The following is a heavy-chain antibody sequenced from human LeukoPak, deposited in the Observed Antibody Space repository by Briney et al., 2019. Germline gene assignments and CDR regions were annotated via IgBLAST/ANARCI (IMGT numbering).Heavy chain of an antibody. J-gene: IGHJ6*02. Sequence: GGSLRLSCAASGFTFSSYAMSWVRQAPGKGLEWVSAISGSGGSTYYAASMKRRFTISRENYKNPLYLQMNSLRAEDTAVYYCAKDLRVSSSWYLYYYSGMDVWGQGTTVTVSS. CDR3: AKDLRVSSSWYLYYYSGMDV. CDR2: ISGSGGST. CDR1: GFTFSSYA. D-gene: IGHD6-13*01. V-gene: IGHV3-23*01.